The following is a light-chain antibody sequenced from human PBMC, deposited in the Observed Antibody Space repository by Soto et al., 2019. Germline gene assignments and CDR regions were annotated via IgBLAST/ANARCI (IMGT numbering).Light chain of an antibody. CDR2: NTN. J-gene: IGLJ3*02. Sequence: QTVVTQEPSFSVSPGGTVTLTCGLNSGSVSTSFFPYWYQQTPGQAPRPLIYNTNTRSSGVPDRFSGSILANKAALTITGAQADDESDYYCVLYLGGGISVFGGGTKVTVL. CDR3: VLYLGGGISV. CDR1: SGSVSTSFF. V-gene: IGLV8-61*01.